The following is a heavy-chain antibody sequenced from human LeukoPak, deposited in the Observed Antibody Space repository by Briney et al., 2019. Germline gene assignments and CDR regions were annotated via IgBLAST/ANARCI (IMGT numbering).Heavy chain of an antibody. J-gene: IGHJ4*02. Sequence: AGGSLRLSCAASGFTFSSYAMSWVRQAPGKGQEWVSAISGSGSSTYYAASVKGRFTISRDNSKNTLYLQMNSLRAEDTAVYYCAKHIAAAGREFDYGGQGTLVTVSS. CDR2: ISGSGSST. V-gene: IGHV3-23*01. D-gene: IGHD6-13*01. CDR1: GFTFSSYA. CDR3: AKHIAAAGREFDY.